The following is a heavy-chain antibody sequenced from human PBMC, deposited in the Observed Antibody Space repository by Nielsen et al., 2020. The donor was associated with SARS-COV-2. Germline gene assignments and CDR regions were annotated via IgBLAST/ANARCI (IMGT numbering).Heavy chain of an antibody. V-gene: IGHV3-30*03. D-gene: IGHD3-10*01. CDR1: GFTFSSDG. Sequence: GESLKISCAASGFTFSSDGMHWVRQAPGKGLEWVAVISFDGSNKRYGESVKGRFTISRDNSKNTLFLQMSSLRAEDTAVYYCASGVPPPRGVLPFDCWGQGTLVTVSS. CDR2: ISFDGSNK. CDR3: ASGVPPPRGVLPFDC. J-gene: IGHJ4*02.